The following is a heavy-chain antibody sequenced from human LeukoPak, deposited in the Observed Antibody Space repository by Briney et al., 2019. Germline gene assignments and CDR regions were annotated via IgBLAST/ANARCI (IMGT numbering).Heavy chain of an antibody. J-gene: IGHJ4*02. CDR1: GGSISSRSYY. D-gene: IGHD1-1*01. Sequence: SETLSLTCTVSGGSISSRSYYWGWIRQPPGKGLEWIGSIYYSGSTYYNPSLKSRVTISVDTSKNQFSLKLSSVTAADTAVYYCARRRRQAPFDYWGQGTLVTVSS. CDR3: ARRRRQAPFDY. CDR2: IYYSGST. V-gene: IGHV4-39*07.